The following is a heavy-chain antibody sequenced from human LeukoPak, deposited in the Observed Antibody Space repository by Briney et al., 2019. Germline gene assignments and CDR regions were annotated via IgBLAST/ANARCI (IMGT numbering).Heavy chain of an antibody. D-gene: IGHD6-13*01. CDR1: GDSVSSNSAT. J-gene: IGHJ4*02. Sequence: LQTLSLTCAISGDSVSSNSATWTWIRQSPSRGLEWLGRTYYRSKWYNDYAVSVKSRITINPDTSKNQFSLQLSSVTPEDTAVYYCARGSSSNSWYFDYWGQGTLVTVSS. CDR3: ARGSSSNSWYFDY. V-gene: IGHV6-1*01. CDR2: TYYRSKWYN.